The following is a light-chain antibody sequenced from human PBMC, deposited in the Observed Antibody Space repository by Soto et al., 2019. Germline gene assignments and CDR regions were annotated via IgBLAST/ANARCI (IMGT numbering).Light chain of an antibody. CDR1: SSNIGAGYD. CDR3: QSYDRSLSGSV. CDR2: GNS. Sequence: QLVLTQPPSVSGAPGQRVTISFTGNSSNIGAGYDVHWYQQLPGKAPKLLIFGNSHRPSGVPDRFFGSKSGTSASLAITGLQAEDEADYYCQSYDRSLSGSVFGGGTKLTVL. J-gene: IGLJ3*02. V-gene: IGLV1-40*01.